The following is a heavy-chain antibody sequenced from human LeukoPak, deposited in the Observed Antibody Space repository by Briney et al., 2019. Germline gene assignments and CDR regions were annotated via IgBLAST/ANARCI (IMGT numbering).Heavy chain of an antibody. J-gene: IGHJ4*02. D-gene: IGHD3-10*01. Sequence: GGSLRLSCAASGFTFSSSWMSWVRQAAGKGLEWVAHIKQDGSDKYYVDSVKGRFTISRDNAKNSLYRQLNSLRVEDTAMYYCARHSSGSYYTYWGQGTLVTVSS. V-gene: IGHV3-7*01. CDR3: ARHSSGSYYTY. CDR2: IKQDGSDK. CDR1: GFTFSSSW.